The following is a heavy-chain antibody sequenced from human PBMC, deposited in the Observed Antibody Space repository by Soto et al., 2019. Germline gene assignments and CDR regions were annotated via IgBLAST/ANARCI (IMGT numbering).Heavy chain of an antibody. Sequence: SETLSLTCTVSGDSISRYYWSWIRQPPGKGLEWIGYIHYSGSTNYNPSLKSRVTISVDTSKNQFSLRLSSVTAADTAVYYCAREGGCTWKNYYFYYGMDLWGQGTTVT. V-gene: IGHV4-59*01. CDR1: GDSISRYY. CDR3: AREGGCTWKNYYFYYGMDL. CDR2: IHYSGST. D-gene: IGHD1-1*01. J-gene: IGHJ6*02.